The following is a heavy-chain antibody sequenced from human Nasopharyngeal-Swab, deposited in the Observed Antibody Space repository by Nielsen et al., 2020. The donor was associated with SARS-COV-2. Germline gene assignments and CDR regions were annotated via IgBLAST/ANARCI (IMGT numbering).Heavy chain of an antibody. D-gene: IGHD3-10*01. CDR2: IYYSGST. V-gene: IGHV4-30-4*01. CDR1: GGSISSGDYY. Sequence: SETLSLTCTVSGGSISSGDYYWSWIRQPPGKGLEWIGYIYYSGSTYYSPSLKSRVTISVDTSKNQFSLKLSSVTAADTAVYYCARGHHYYGSGFQDYWGQGTLVTVSS. CDR3: ARGHHYYGSGFQDY. J-gene: IGHJ4*02.